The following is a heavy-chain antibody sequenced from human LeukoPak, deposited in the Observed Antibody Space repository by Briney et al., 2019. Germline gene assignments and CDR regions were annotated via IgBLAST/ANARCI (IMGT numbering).Heavy chain of an antibody. J-gene: IGHJ4*02. V-gene: IGHV3-23*01. CDR2: ISGSGGST. D-gene: IGHD3-22*01. CDR3: AKDHYYDSSGYYYDY. Sequence: GGSLRLSCAASGFTFSSYAMSWVRQAPGKGLEWVSAISGSGGSTYYADSVKGRFTISRDNAKNSLYLQMNSLRAEDTALYYCAKDHYYDSSGYYYDYWGQGTLVTVSS. CDR1: GFTFSSYA.